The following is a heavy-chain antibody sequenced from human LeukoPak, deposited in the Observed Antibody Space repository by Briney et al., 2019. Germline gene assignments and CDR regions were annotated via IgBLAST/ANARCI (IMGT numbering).Heavy chain of an antibody. CDR3: NGKGYSYGYPAFDI. CDR1: GGTFSSYA. V-gene: IGHV1-46*01. Sequence: EASVKVSSKASGGTFSSYAISWVRQAPGQGLEWMGRINPSGGTTSYAQMFQGRVTMTRDTSTSTVYMELSSLRSEDTAVYYCNGKGYSYGYPAFDIWGQGTMVTVSS. D-gene: IGHD5-18*01. J-gene: IGHJ3*02. CDR2: INPSGGTT.